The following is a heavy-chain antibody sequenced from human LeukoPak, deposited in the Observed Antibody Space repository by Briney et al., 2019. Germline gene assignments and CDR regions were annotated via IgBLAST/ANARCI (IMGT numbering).Heavy chain of an antibody. D-gene: IGHD6-19*01. CDR3: AKVHSSGWFDY. J-gene: IGHJ4*02. CDR2: ISWNSGSI. V-gene: IGHV3-9*03. Sequence: PGRSLRLSCAASGFTFDDYAMHWVRLAPGKGLEWVSGISWNSGSIGYADSVKGRFTISRDNAKNSLYLQMNSLRAEDMALYYCAKVHSSGWFDYWGQGTLVTVSS. CDR1: GFTFDDYA.